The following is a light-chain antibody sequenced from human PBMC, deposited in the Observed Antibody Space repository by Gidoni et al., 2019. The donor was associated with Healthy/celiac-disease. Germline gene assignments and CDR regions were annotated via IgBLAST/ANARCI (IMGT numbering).Light chain of an antibody. V-gene: IGLV3-1*01. CDR2: QDS. CDR1: KLGDKY. Sequence: YELPHPPSVSVSPGQTASITCSGDKLGDKYACWYQQTPGQSPVLVIYQDSKRPSGIPERFSGSNSGNTATLTISGTQAMDEADYYCQAWDSSTVVFGGGTKLTVL. J-gene: IGLJ2*01. CDR3: QAWDSSTVV.